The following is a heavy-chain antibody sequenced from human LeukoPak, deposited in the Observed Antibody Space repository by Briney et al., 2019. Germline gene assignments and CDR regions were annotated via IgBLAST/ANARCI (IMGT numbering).Heavy chain of an antibody. Sequence: SETLSLTCSVSDDSITMYYWTWIRQPPGKGLEWIGSIYHSGSTYYNPSLKSRVTISVDTSKNQFSLKLSSVTAADTAVYYCARDPGRIAVAGINYFDYWGQGTLVTVSS. CDR2: IYHSGST. J-gene: IGHJ4*02. CDR3: ARDPGRIAVAGINYFDY. D-gene: IGHD6-19*01. CDR1: DDSITMYY. V-gene: IGHV4-38-2*02.